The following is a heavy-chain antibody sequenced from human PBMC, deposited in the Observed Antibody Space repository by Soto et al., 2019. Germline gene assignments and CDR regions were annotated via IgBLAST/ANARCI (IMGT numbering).Heavy chain of an antibody. Sequence: SVKVSCKASGGTFSSYAISWVRQAPGQGLEWMGGIIPIFGTANYAQKFQGRVTITADESTSTAYMELSSLRSEDTAVYYCARSPRYDFWSGYHNWFDPWGQGTLVTVSS. V-gene: IGHV1-69*13. D-gene: IGHD3-3*01. J-gene: IGHJ5*02. CDR1: GGTFSSYA. CDR3: ARSPRYDFWSGYHNWFDP. CDR2: IIPIFGTA.